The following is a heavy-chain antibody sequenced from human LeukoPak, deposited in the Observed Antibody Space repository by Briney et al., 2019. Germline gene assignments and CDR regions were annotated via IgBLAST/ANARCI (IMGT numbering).Heavy chain of an antibody. J-gene: IGHJ5*02. Sequence: SETLSLTCAVYGGSLSGYYWSWIRQPPGKGLEWIGEIYHSESPNYNPSLKSRVTISVDTSKNQFSLRLSSVTAADTAVYYCARVPYSSVSRFDPWGQGTLVTVSS. CDR3: ARVPYSSVSRFDP. CDR2: IYHSESP. D-gene: IGHD6-19*01. CDR1: GGSLSGYY. V-gene: IGHV4-34*01.